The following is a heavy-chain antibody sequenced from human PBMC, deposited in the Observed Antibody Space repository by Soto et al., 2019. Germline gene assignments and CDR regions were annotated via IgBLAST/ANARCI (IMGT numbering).Heavy chain of an antibody. CDR1: GYTFTSYY. D-gene: IGHD6-13*01. CDR2: INPSGGST. CDR3: ARDRVAAAGTDYYYYGMDV. V-gene: IGHV1-46*01. Sequence: QVQLVQSGAEVKKPGASVKVSCKASGYTFTSYYMHWVRQAPGQGLEWMGIINPSGGSTSYAQKFQGRATMTRDTSTSTVYRELSSLRSEDTAVYYCARDRVAAAGTDYYYYGMDVWGQGTTVTVSS. J-gene: IGHJ6*02.